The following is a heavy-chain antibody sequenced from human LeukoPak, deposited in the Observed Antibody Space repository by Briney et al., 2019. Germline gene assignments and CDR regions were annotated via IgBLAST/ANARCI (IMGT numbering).Heavy chain of an antibody. CDR2: SNAGNGNT. D-gene: IGHD2-15*01. CDR3: ARRCSGGSCGYYTMDV. Sequence: ASVKVSCKASGDTLTSYAMDGVRQAPGQRLEWMGWSNAGNGNTKYSQKFQGRVTITRDTSASTAYMELSSLRSEDTAVYYCARRCSGGSCGYYTMDVWGQGTTVTVSS. CDR1: GDTLTSYA. V-gene: IGHV1-3*01. J-gene: IGHJ6*02.